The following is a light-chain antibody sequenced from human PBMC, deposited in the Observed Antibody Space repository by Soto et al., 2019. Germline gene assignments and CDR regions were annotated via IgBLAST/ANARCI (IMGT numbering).Light chain of an antibody. CDR3: SSYTSSSTLGV. CDR2: DVS. CDR1: SIDVGGYNY. Sequence: QSALTQPASVSGSPGQSITISCTGTSIDVGGYNYVSWYQQHPGKAPNLMIYDVSNRPSGVSNRFSGSKSGNTASLTISGLQAEDEADYYCSSYTSSSTLGVFGTGTKLTVL. V-gene: IGLV2-14*01. J-gene: IGLJ1*01.